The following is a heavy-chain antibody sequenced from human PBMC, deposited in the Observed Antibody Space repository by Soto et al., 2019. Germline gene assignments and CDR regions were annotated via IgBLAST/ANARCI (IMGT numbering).Heavy chain of an antibody. Sequence: ASVKVSCKASGYTFTSYGISWVRQAPGQGLEWMGWISAYNGNTNYAQKLQGRVTMTTDTSTSTAYMELRSLRSDDTAVYYCAREIYYSSGYGRFDPWGQGTLVTVSS. CDR1: GYTFTSYG. CDR3: AREIYYSSGYGRFDP. CDR2: ISAYNGNT. J-gene: IGHJ5*02. V-gene: IGHV1-18*01. D-gene: IGHD3-22*01.